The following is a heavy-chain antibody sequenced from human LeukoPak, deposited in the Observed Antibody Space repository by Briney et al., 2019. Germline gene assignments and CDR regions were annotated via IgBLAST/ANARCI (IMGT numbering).Heavy chain of an antibody. Sequence: PSQTLSLTCTASGGSISSGDYYWSWFRQPPGKGLEWFGWIHNSGSTENNPSLKSRVTMSVDTSKNQISLRLYSVTAADTAVYYCVREGYDSSGYYLDSWGQGTLVTVSS. V-gene: IGHV4-61*08. CDR2: IHNSGST. CDR1: GGSISSGDYY. CDR3: VREGYDSSGYYLDS. D-gene: IGHD3-22*01. J-gene: IGHJ4*02.